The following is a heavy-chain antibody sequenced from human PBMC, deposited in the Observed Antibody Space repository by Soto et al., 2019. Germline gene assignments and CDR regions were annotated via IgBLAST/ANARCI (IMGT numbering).Heavy chain of an antibody. J-gene: IGHJ6*02. CDR1: GGSINTGDYY. V-gene: IGHV4-30-4*01. D-gene: IGHD3-3*01. CDR3: ARGVDFEGFSPYGMDV. Sequence: SEALSLTCTVSGGSINTGDYYWTWIRQPRGKGLEWIGYIYYSGTTYYNPSLKSRVSLSLDTSKNHFSLRLTSVTAADTAVYYCARGVDFEGFSPYGMDVWGQGSTVTVSS. CDR2: IYYSGTT.